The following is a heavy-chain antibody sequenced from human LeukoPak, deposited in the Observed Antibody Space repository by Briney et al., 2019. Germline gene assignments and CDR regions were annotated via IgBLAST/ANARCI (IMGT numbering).Heavy chain of an antibody. CDR3: ARESPYSSSWYRGAFDI. CDR2: IYYSGST. Sequence: PSETLSLTCAVSGGSISSHYWSWIRQPPGKGLEWIGYIYYSGSTNYNPSLKSRVTISVDTSKNQFSLKLSSVTAADTAVYYCARESPYSSSWYRGAFDIWGQGTMVTVSS. J-gene: IGHJ3*02. CDR1: GGSISSHY. V-gene: IGHV4-59*11. D-gene: IGHD6-13*01.